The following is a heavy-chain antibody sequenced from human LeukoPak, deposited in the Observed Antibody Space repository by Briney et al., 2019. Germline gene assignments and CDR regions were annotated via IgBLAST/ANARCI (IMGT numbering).Heavy chain of an antibody. CDR2: ISGSGGST. V-gene: IGHV3-23*01. CDR1: GFTFSSYA. Sequence: PGGSLRLSCAASGFTFSSYAMSWVRQAPGKGLEWVSAISGSGGSTYYADSVKGRFTISRDNSKNTLYLQMNSLRAEDTAVYYCAKAPKYNYDNSHYYRDVWGKGTTVPVS. D-gene: IGHD3-22*01. CDR3: AKAPKYNYDNSHYYRDV. J-gene: IGHJ6*03.